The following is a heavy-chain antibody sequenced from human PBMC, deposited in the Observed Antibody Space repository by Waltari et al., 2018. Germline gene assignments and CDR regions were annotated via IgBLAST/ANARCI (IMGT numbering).Heavy chain of an antibody. D-gene: IGHD2-15*01. CDR2: ISSSSSTI. V-gene: IGHV3-48*01. CDR1: GFTFSSYS. J-gene: IGHJ6*02. Sequence: EVQLVESGGGLVQPGGSLRLSCAASGFTFSSYSMNWVRQAPGKGLEWVSYISSSSSTIYYADSVKGRFTISRDNAKNSLYLQMNSLRSEDTAVYYCARDRGVAATYGMDVWGQGTTVTVSS. CDR3: ARDRGVAATYGMDV.